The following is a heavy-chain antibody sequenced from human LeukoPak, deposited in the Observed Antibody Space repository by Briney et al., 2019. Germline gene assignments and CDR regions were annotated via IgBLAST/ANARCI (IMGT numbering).Heavy chain of an antibody. CDR1: GFTFSSYG. V-gene: IGHV3-33*01. CDR2: IWYDGSNK. Sequence: GRSLRLSCAASGFTFSSYGMHWVRQAPGKGLEWVGVIWYDGSNKFYADSVKGRFTISRDNSKNTLYLQMNSLRAEDTAVYYCARDYGGGNYYYFDYWGQGTLVTVSS. CDR3: ARDYGGGNYYYFDY. D-gene: IGHD1-26*01. J-gene: IGHJ4*02.